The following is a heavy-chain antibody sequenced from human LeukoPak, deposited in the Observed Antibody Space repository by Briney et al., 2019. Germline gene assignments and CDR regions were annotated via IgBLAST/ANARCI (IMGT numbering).Heavy chain of an antibody. D-gene: IGHD6-6*01. V-gene: IGHV4-59*08. CDR1: GGSISSYF. CDR2: IYYSGST. CDR3: ASIAARPQYYGMDV. J-gene: IGHJ6*02. Sequence: SETLSLTCTVSGGSISSYFWSWVRQPPGKGLEWIGYIYYSGSTNYNPSLKSRVTISVDTSKNQFSLKLSSVTAADTAVYYCASIAARPQYYGMDVWGQGTTVTVSS.